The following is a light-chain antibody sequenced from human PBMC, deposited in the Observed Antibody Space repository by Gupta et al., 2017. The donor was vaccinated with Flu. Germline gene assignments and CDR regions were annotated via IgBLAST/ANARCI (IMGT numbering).Light chain of an antibody. CDR1: SSDVGGYNY. V-gene: IGLV2-14*01. Sequence: QSALTQPASVSGSPGQSITISCTGTSSDVGGYNYVSWYQQHPGKAPKLMIYEVSNRTSGVANRFSGSKAGNTASLTIAGRQAEDEADYYCSAYTSSSTQVFGGGTKLTVL. CDR3: SAYTSSSTQV. J-gene: IGLJ3*02. CDR2: EVS.